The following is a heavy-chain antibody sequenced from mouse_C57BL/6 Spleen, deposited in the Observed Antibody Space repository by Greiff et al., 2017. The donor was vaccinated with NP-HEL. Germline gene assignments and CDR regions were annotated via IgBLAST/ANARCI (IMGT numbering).Heavy chain of an antibody. D-gene: IGHD1-1*01. J-gene: IGHJ2*01. Sequence: VQLQQSGPELVKPGASVKISCKASGYAFSSSWMNWVKQRPGKGLEWIGRIYPGDGDTNYNGKFKGKATLTADKSSSTAYMQLSSLTSEDSAVYFGARIPTTVVASPDYWGQGTTLTVSS. V-gene: IGHV1-82*01. CDR2: IYPGDGDT. CDR3: ARIPTTVVASPDY. CDR1: GYAFSSSW.